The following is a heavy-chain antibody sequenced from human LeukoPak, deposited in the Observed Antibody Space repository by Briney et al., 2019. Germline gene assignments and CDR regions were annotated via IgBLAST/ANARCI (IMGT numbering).Heavy chain of an antibody. V-gene: IGHV3-11*01. CDR2: ISSSGDTI. Sequence: GGSLRLSCAASGFSFNNAWMSWIRQAPGKGLEWVSYISSSGDTIYYADSVKGRFTISRDNAKNSLYLQMNSLRAEDTAVYYCARLGSGYYYFDYWGQGTLVTVSS. CDR1: GFSFNNAW. CDR3: ARLGSGYYYFDY. D-gene: IGHD3-22*01. J-gene: IGHJ4*02.